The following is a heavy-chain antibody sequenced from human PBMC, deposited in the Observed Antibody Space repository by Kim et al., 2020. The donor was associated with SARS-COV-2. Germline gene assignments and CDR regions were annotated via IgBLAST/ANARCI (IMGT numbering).Heavy chain of an antibody. D-gene: IGHD6-13*01. V-gene: IGHV1-2*02. J-gene: IGHJ5*02. CDR3: ARDRDLAAAGHRWFDP. Sequence: KFQGRVTMTRDTSISTAYMELSRLRSDDTAVYYCARDRDLAAAGHRWFDPWGQGTLVTVSS.